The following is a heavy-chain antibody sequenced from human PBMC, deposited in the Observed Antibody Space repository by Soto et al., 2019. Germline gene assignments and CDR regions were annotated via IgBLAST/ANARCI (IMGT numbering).Heavy chain of an antibody. V-gene: IGHV3-23*01. Sequence: EVQLLESGGGLVQPGGSLRLSCAASGFTFSSYAMSWVRQAPGKGLEWVSAISGSGGSTYYADSVKGRFTISRDNSKNTLYLQMNSLRAEDTAVYYCAKTGWLRFRGYYYYYMDVWGKGTTVTVSS. CDR1: GFTFSSYA. CDR2: ISGSGGST. CDR3: AKTGWLRFRGYYYYYMDV. J-gene: IGHJ6*03. D-gene: IGHD5-12*01.